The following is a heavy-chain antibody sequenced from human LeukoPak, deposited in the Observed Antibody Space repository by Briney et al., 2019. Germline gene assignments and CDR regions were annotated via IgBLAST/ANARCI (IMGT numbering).Heavy chain of an antibody. CDR1: GFTFSSYE. J-gene: IGHJ6*02. Sequence: GGSLRLSCAASGFTFSSYEMNWVRQAPGKGLEWVSYISSSGSTIYYADSVKGRFTISRDNAKNSLYLQTNSLRAEDTAVYYCARAGVAGMDVWGQGTTVTVSS. CDR2: ISSSGSTI. V-gene: IGHV3-48*03. D-gene: IGHD2-15*01. CDR3: ARAGVAGMDV.